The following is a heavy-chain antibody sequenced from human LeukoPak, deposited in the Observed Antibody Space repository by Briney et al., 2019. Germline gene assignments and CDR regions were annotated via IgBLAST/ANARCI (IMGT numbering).Heavy chain of an antibody. D-gene: IGHD3-10*01. J-gene: IGHJ5*02. CDR3: ARNKYYYGSRSYGVPNWFDP. CDR1: GASISSNSYH. CDR2: IYYSGST. Sequence: SETLSLTCTVSGASISSNSYHWGWIRQPPGRGLEWIGSIYYSGSTYYNPSLKSRITISVDTSKNQFSLKLSSVTAADTAVYYCARNKYYYGSRSYGVPNWFDPWGQGTLVTVSS. V-gene: IGHV4-39*01.